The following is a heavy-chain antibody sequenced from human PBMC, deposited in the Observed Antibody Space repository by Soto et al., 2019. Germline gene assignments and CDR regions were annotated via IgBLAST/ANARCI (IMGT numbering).Heavy chain of an antibody. CDR3: AKGLDLDI. D-gene: IGHD3-22*01. V-gene: IGHV3-9*01. CDR1: GFTFDDYA. Sequence: EVQLVESGGGLVQPGRSLRLSCAASGFTFDDYAMHWVRQAPGKGLEWVSGISWNSGSIGYADSVKGRFTISRDNAKNSLYLQMNSLRAEDTALYYCAKGLDLDIWGQGTMVTVSS. J-gene: IGHJ3*02. CDR2: ISWNSGSI.